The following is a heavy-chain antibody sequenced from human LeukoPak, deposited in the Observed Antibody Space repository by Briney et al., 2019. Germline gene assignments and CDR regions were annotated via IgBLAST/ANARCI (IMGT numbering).Heavy chain of an antibody. J-gene: IGHJ3*02. CDR3: ARHFTYYYDSSGYPRDAFDI. Sequence: KPSETPSLTCTVSGGSISGYYWSWIRQSSGNGLVWIGYMYYSGSTNYNPSLKSRVTMSVDMSKNNFSLKLSSVTAADTALYYCARHFTYYYDSSGYPRDAFDIWGQGTMVTVSS. V-gene: IGHV4-59*08. CDR2: MYYSGST. CDR1: GGSISGYY. D-gene: IGHD3-22*01.